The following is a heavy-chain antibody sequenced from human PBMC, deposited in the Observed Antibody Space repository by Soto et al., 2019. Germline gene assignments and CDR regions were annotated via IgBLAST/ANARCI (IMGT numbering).Heavy chain of an antibody. D-gene: IGHD3-16*02. CDR1: GITFSSHS. CDR2: ISAYGDST. J-gene: IGHJ5*02. V-gene: IGHV3-23*01. CDR3: VTSRSVRYRPTNWFDR. Sequence: EVRLLESGGGVIHPGGSLRLSCEASGITFSSHSMTWVRQTPGQGLEWVAGISAYGDSTYTADSIAGSFTISRDNYNNILYLDMKSLRAQDTDVYYCVTSRSVRYRPTNWFDRWGQGTLVIVS.